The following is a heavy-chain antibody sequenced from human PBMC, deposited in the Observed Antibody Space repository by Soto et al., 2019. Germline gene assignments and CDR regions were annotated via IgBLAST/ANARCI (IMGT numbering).Heavy chain of an antibody. J-gene: IGHJ3*01. CDR3: AGLSAGIAAAGVLLR. CDR1: GYSFTSYW. V-gene: IGHV5-10-1*01. Sequence: GESLKISCKGSGYSFTSYWISWVRQMPGKGLEWMGRIDPSDSYTNYSPSFQGHVTISADKSISTAYLQWSSLKASDTAMYYCAGLSAGIAAAGVLLRWGQGTMVTVSS. D-gene: IGHD6-13*01. CDR2: IDPSDSYT.